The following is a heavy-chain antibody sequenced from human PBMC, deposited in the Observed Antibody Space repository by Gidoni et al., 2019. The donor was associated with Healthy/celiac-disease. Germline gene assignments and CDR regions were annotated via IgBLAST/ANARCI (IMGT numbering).Heavy chain of an antibody. J-gene: IGHJ6*02. D-gene: IGHD2-2*01. Sequence: QVQLQESGPGLVKPSQTLSLTCTVSGGSISRGDYYWSWIRQPPGKGLEWIGYIYYSGSTYYNPSLKSRVTISVDTSKNQFSLKLSSVTAADTAVYYCARDQGYCSSTSCYYYYGMDVWGQGTTVTVSS. CDR1: GGSISRGDYY. V-gene: IGHV4-30-4*01. CDR2: IYYSGST. CDR3: ARDQGYCSSTSCYYYYGMDV.